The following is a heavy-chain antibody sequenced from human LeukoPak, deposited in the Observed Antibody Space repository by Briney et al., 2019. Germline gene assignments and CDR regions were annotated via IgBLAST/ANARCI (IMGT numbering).Heavy chain of an antibody. Sequence: TGGSLRLSCAASGLTFSSYSMNWVRQAPGKGLEWVSSISSSSSYIHYADSVKGRFTISRDNAKNSLYLQMNSLRAEDTAVYYCAREAGIQLWLPYYFDYWGQGTLVTVSS. CDR2: ISSSSSYI. V-gene: IGHV3-21*01. J-gene: IGHJ4*02. D-gene: IGHD5-18*01. CDR3: AREAGIQLWLPYYFDY. CDR1: GLTFSSYS.